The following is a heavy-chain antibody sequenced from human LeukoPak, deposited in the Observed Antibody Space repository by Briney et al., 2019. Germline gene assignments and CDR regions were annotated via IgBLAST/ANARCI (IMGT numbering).Heavy chain of an antibody. J-gene: IGHJ4*02. CDR2: ISSSSSYI. Sequence: PGGSLRLSCAASGFTFSSYSMNWVRQAPGKGLEWVSSISSSSSYIYYADSVKGRFTISRDNAKNSLYLQMNSLRAEDTAVYYCASEAMNYDYVWGSYRYTYFDYWGQGTLVTVSS. CDR1: GFTFSSYS. V-gene: IGHV3-21*04. CDR3: ASEAMNYDYVWGSYRYTYFDY. D-gene: IGHD3-16*02.